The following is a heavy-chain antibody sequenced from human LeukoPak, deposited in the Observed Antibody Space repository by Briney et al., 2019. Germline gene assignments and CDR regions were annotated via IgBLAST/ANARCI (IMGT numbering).Heavy chain of an antibody. CDR1: GFTFNNYA. D-gene: IGHD5-18*01. Sequence: PGGSLRLSCAASGFTFNNYAMTWVRQAPGKGLEWVSVINGGGSSYYADSVKGRFTVSRDNPKNTLYLQMNSLRDEDTAIYYCAKGQGYNYGDSIDYWGQGTLVTVSS. CDR3: AKGQGYNYGDSIDY. CDR2: INGGGSS. J-gene: IGHJ4*02. V-gene: IGHV3-23*01.